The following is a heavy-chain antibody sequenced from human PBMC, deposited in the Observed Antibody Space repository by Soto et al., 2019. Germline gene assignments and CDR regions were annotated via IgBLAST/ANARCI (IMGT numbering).Heavy chain of an antibody. CDR1: GGSISSSSYY. CDR3: ASSEAAAGSYYYYGMDV. J-gene: IGHJ6*02. V-gene: IGHV4-39*01. Sequence: PSETLSLTCTVSGGSISSSSYYWGWIRQPPGKGLEWIGSIYYSGSTYYNPSLKSRVTISADTSKNQFSLKLSSVTAADTAVYYCASSEAAAGSYYYYGMDVWGQGTTVTVSS. D-gene: IGHD6-13*01. CDR2: IYYSGST.